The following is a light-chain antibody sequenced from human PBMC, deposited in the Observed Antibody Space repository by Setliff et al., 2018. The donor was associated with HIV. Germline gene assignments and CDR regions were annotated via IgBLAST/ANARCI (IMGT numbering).Light chain of an antibody. Sequence: QSALTQPPSASGSHGQSVTISCTGTSSDVGGYNFVPWYQHHPGNAPKLMIYDVSKRPSGVPDRFSGSKSGNTASLTVSGLQAEDEADHDCSSYAGSSFYVFGTGTKVTGL. CDR1: SSDVGGYNF. CDR2: DVS. J-gene: IGLJ1*01. CDR3: SSYAGSSFYV. V-gene: IGLV2-8*01.